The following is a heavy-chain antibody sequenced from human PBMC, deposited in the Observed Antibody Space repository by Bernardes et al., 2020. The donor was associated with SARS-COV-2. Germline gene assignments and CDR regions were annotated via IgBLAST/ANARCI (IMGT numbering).Heavy chain of an antibody. D-gene: IGHD1-26*01. CDR3: AKDYAIFQVRPMGSTQFDH. J-gene: IGHJ4*02. Sequence: GGSLRLSCAASGFSFGTYAMSWVRQAPGKGLEWVSGIIENGVDTYYADPVKGRFTISRDNSKNMLFLQMNSLRPEDTALYYCAKDYAIFQVRPMGSTQFDHWGQGVLVTVSS. V-gene: IGHV3-23*01. CDR1: GFSFGTYA. CDR2: IIENGVDT.